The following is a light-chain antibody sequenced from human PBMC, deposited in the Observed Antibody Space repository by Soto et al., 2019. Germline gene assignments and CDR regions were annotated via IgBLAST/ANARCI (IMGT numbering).Light chain of an antibody. J-gene: IGKJ2*01. CDR2: DAS. CDR1: QSVSSY. Sequence: DIVLTQSPATLSLSPGERATLSCRASQSVSSYLAWYQQKPGQAPRLLIYDASNRATGIPARFSGSGSGTDFTLTISSLEPEDFAVYYCQQRSNWPPKYTFGQGTKLETK. V-gene: IGKV3-11*01. CDR3: QQRSNWPPKYT.